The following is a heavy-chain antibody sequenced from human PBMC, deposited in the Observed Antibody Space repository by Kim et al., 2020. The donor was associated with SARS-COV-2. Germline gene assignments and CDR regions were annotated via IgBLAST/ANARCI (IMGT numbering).Heavy chain of an antibody. CDR2: TYYRSKWYN. V-gene: IGHV6-1*01. J-gene: IGHJ4*02. CDR1: GDSVSSNSAA. D-gene: IGHD3-10*01. Sequence: SQTLSLTCAISGDSVSSNSAAWNWIRQSPSRGLEWLGRTYYRSKWYNEYAVPVKSQITINADTSKNQFSLQLNSVTPEDTAVYYCARGCRSCMGSGNFDWGQGTLVTVSS. CDR3: ARGCRSCMGSGNFD.